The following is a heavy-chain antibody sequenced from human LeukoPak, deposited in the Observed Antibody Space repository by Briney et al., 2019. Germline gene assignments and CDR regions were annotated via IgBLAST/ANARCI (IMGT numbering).Heavy chain of an antibody. V-gene: IGHV1-2*02. CDR1: GYTFTGYY. D-gene: IGHD3-22*01. J-gene: IGHJ4*02. CDR2: INPNSGGT. CDR3: ARAPMIGVVFPPRLDF. Sequence: GASVKVSCKTSGYTFTGYYMHWVRQAPGQGLEWMGWINPNSGGTNYAQKFQGRVTMTSDTSISTAYMELSSLRSDDTAMYYCARAPMIGVVFPPRLDFWGQGTLVTVSS.